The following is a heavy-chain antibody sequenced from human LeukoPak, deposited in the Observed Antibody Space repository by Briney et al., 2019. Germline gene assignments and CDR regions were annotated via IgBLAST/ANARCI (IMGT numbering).Heavy chain of an antibody. CDR2: IKQDGSEK. J-gene: IGHJ6*02. CDR3: ARVFVVVVAATRYYYYGMDV. Sequence: RGSLRLSCAASGFTFSDYYMSWIRQAPGKGLEWVANIKQDGSEKYYVDSVKGRFTISRDNAKNSLYLQMNSLRAEDTAVYYCARVFVVVVAATRYYYYGMDVWGQGTTVTVSS. CDR1: GFTFSDYY. V-gene: IGHV3-7*04. D-gene: IGHD2-15*01.